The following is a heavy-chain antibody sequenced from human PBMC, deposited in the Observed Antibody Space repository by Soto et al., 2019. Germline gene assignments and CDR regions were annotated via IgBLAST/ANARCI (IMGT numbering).Heavy chain of an antibody. CDR2: IYYSGST. Sequence: ASETLSLTCTVSGGSISSGGYYWSWIRQHPGKGLEWIGYIYYSGSTYYNPSLKSRVTISVDTSKNQFSLKLSSVTAADTAVYYCARSGYCSGGSCYPGAFDIWGQGTMVTVSS. J-gene: IGHJ3*02. CDR3: ARSGYCSGGSCYPGAFDI. V-gene: IGHV4-31*03. D-gene: IGHD2-15*01. CDR1: GGSISSGGYY.